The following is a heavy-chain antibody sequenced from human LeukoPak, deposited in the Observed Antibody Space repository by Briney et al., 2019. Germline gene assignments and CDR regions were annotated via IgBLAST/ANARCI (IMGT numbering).Heavy chain of an antibody. J-gene: IGHJ4*02. D-gene: IGHD3-22*01. CDR1: GFTFSSYG. CDR3: AKDETNPGPWDDSSGYPGY. Sequence: GGSLRLSCAASGFTFSSYGMHWVRQAPGKGLEWVAFIRYDGSNKYYADSVKGRFTISRDNSKNTLYLQMNSLRAEDTAVYYCAKDETNPGPWDDSSGYPGYWGQGTLVTVSS. V-gene: IGHV3-30*02. CDR2: IRYDGSNK.